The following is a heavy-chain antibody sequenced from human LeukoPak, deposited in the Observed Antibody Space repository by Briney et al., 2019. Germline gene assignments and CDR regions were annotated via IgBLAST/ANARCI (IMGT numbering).Heavy chain of an antibody. J-gene: IGHJ4*02. CDR2: IYTSGSI. Sequence: SETLSLTRTVSGGSISSYYWSWIRQPAGKGLEWIGRIYTSGSINYNPSLKSRVTMSVDTSKNQFSLKLSSVTAADTAVYYCARVPWDSSGWPYFDYWGQGTLVTVSS. D-gene: IGHD6-19*01. CDR3: ARVPWDSSGWPYFDY. CDR1: GGSISSYY. V-gene: IGHV4-4*07.